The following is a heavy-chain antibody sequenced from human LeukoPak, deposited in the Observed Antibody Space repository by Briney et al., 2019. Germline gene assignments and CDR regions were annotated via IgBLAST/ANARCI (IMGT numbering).Heavy chain of an antibody. CDR3: AREGYDILTGYYSSFDY. J-gene: IGHJ4*02. V-gene: IGHV4-61*02. Sequence: PSETLSLTCTVSGGSISSGSSYWSWIRQPAGKGLEWIGRIYTSGSTNYNPSLKSRVTISVDTSKNQFSLKLSSVTAADTAVYYCAREGYDILTGYYSSFDYWGQGTLVTVSS. CDR1: GGSISSGSSY. CDR2: IYTSGST. D-gene: IGHD3-9*01.